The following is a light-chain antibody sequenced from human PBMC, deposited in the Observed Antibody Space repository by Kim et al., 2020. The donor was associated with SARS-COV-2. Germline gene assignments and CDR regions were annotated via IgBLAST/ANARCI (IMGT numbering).Light chain of an antibody. CDR2: KDS. Sequence: VSTVQTARITCSGDELAKKYARWFQQRPGQDPVLVIYKDSERPSGIPERVSGSSSGTTVTLTISGAQVEDEADYYCYSAADNNVVFGGGTQLTVL. V-gene: IGLV3-27*01. CDR3: YSAADNNVV. CDR1: ELAKKY. J-gene: IGLJ2*01.